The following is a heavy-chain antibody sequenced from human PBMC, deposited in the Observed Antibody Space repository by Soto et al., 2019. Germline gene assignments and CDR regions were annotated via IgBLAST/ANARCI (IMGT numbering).Heavy chain of an antibody. Sequence: EVQLVESGGGLVKPGGSLTLSCAASGFAFRSYNMNWVRQAPGKGLEWVASISSGSSNIYYADSVKGRFTISRDNAKNSLFLQMDSLRAEDSAVYYGASATVVAATFDFWGQGTQVTVSS. CDR3: ASATVVAATFDF. V-gene: IGHV3-21*01. J-gene: IGHJ4*02. CDR1: GFAFRSYN. CDR2: ISSGSSNI. D-gene: IGHD2-15*01.